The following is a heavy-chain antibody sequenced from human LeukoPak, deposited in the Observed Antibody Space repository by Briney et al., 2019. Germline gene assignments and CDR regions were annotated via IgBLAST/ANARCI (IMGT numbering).Heavy chain of an antibody. V-gene: IGHV4-39*01. Sequence: SETLSLTCTVSGGSISGSSYYWGWIRQPPGKGLEWIGSIYYSGSTYYKPSLKSRVTISVDTSKNQFSLKLSSVTAADTAVYYCARGRGRTSYGSGSYYNSPSPYMDVWGKGTTVTVSS. CDR3: ARGRGRTSYGSGSYYNSPSPYMDV. J-gene: IGHJ6*03. CDR1: GGSISGSSYY. CDR2: IYYSGST. D-gene: IGHD3-10*01.